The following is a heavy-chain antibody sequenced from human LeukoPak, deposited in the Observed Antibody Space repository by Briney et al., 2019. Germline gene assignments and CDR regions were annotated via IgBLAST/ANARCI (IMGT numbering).Heavy chain of an antibody. J-gene: IGHJ4*02. CDR3: ARGYCSRTSCEDFDY. CDR2: ISASSSFI. Sequence: PGGSLRLSCAASGFTFSHYSMNWVRQAPGKGLEWVSSISASSSFIYYADSLKGRFTISGDNAKNSLYLQMNSLRAEDTAVLYCARGYCSRTSCEDFDYWGQGTLVTVSS. D-gene: IGHD2-2*01. CDR1: GFTFSHYS. V-gene: IGHV3-21*01.